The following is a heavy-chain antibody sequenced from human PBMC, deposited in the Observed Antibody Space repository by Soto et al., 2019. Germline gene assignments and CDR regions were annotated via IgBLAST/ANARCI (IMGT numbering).Heavy chain of an antibody. CDR3: ASMDIVVVPPYYGMDV. J-gene: IGHJ6*02. CDR2: ISSSSSYI. CDR1: GFTFSSYS. V-gene: IGHV3-21*01. Sequence: PGGSLRLSCAASGFTFSSYSMNWVRQAPGKGLEWVSSISSSSSYIYYADSVKGRFTISRDNAKNSLYLQMNSLRAEDTAVYYCASMDIVVVPPYYGMDVWGLGTTVTVSS. D-gene: IGHD2-2*03.